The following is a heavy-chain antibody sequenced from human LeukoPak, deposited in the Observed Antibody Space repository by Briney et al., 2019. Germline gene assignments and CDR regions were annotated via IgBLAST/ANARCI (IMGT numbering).Heavy chain of an antibody. Sequence: PSETLSLTCTVSGGSISSGDYYWSWIRQPPGKGLEWIGYIYYSGSTYYNPSLKSRVTISVDTSKNQFSLKLSSVIAADTAVYYCARFSIIAAASFDYWGQGTLVTVSS. CDR3: ARFSIIAAASFDY. V-gene: IGHV4-30-4*01. CDR1: GGSISSGDYY. CDR2: IYYSGST. D-gene: IGHD6-13*01. J-gene: IGHJ4*02.